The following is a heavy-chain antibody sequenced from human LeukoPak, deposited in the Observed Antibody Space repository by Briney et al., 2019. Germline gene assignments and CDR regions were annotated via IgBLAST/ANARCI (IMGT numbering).Heavy chain of an antibody. V-gene: IGHV4-61*08. J-gene: IGHJ4*02. D-gene: IGHD3-10*01. CDR2: IYYSGST. CDR1: GGSISSGDYY. CDR3: ARGAVSVHYYFDY. Sequence: SETLSLTCTVSGGSISSGDYYWSWIRQPPGKGLEWIGYIYYSGSTNYNPSLKSRVTISVDTSKNQFSLKLSSVTAADTAVYYCARGAVSVHYYFDYWGQGTLVTVSS.